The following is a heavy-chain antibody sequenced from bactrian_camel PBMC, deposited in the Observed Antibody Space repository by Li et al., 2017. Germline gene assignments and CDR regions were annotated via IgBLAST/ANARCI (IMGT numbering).Heavy chain of an antibody. D-gene: IGHD6*01. Sequence: VQLVESGGGSVQAGETLRLSCTTFGLSFNDTSMGWCRHAPGNEFEWVSAITADGSSYYSDSVKGRFTISQDNAKNTVYLQMNNLKPEDTAVYYCALAGSCASRFPRRQSFPDWGQGTQVTVS. CDR2: ITADGSS. CDR3: ALAGSCASRFPRRQSFPD. V-gene: IGHV3S53*01. CDR1: GLSFNDTS. J-gene: IGHJ4*01.